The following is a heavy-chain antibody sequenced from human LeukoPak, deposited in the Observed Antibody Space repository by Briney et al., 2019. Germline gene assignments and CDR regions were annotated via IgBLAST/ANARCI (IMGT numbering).Heavy chain of an antibody. Sequence: GRSLRLSCAASGFTFSSYGMHWVRQAPGKGLEWVAVISYDGSNKYYADSVKGRFTISRDNSKNTLYLQMNSLRAEDTAVYYCAREKLNRGYFDYWGQGTLVTVSS. CDR3: AREKLNRGYFDY. CDR2: ISYDGSNK. D-gene: IGHD3-10*01. J-gene: IGHJ4*02. CDR1: GFTFSSYG. V-gene: IGHV3-30*03.